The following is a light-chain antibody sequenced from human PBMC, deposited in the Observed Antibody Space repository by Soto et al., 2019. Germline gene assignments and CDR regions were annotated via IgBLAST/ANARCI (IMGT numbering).Light chain of an antibody. CDR3: QQYDNWPRT. V-gene: IGKV3-15*01. Sequence: EIVMTQSPATLSVSPGEWATLSCRASQSVRSNLAWYQQRPGQAPRLLIYAASTRATGIPARFSGSGSGTEFTLIIDSLQSEDFAVYCCQQYDNWPRTFGQGTKV. J-gene: IGKJ1*01. CDR2: AAS. CDR1: QSVRSN.